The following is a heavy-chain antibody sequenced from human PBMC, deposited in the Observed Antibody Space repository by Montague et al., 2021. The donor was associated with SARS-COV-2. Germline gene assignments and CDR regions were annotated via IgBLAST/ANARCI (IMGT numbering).Heavy chain of an antibody. J-gene: IGHJ4*02. CDR1: GFTVNKNY. CDR2: IYSGGTT. D-gene: IGHD3-22*01. V-gene: IGHV3-53*01. CDR3: ARAETYDSTGPLFY. Sequence: SLRLSCAASGFTVNKNYMSWVRQAPGKGLKWVSAIYSGGTTYYGDSVKGRFTISRDNSKNTLYLQMNSLRAEDTAVYYCARAETYDSTGPLFYWGQGTLVTVSS.